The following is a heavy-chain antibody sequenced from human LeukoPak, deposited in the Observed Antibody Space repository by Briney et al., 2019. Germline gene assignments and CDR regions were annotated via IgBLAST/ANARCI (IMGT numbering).Heavy chain of an antibody. D-gene: IGHD5-18*01. V-gene: IGHV3-11*01. J-gene: IGHJ3*02. Sequence: GGSLRLSCAASGFTFSDYYMSWIRQAPGKGLEWVSYISSSGSTIYYADSVKGRFTISRDNAKNSLYLQMNSLRAEDTAVYYCARSSGYSYGPHDAFDIWGQGTMVTVSS. CDR3: ARSSGYSYGPHDAFDI. CDR2: ISSSGSTI. CDR1: GFTFSDYY.